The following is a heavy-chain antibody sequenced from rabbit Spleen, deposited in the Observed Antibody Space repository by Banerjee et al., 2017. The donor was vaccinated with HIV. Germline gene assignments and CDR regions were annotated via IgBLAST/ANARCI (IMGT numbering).Heavy chain of an antibody. Sequence: QEQLVESGGGLVKPGASLTLTCKASGFDFSSDAMCWVRQAPGKGPEWIACIYNGDDTTYYATWVHGRFTISKASSTTVTLQMTSLTAADTATYFCARDLAAWNSGSYAFNLWGQGTLVTVS. CDR1: GFDFSSDA. CDR3: ARDLAAWNSGSYAFNL. V-gene: IGHV1S47*01. D-gene: IGHD1-1*01. CDR2: IYNGDDTT. J-gene: IGHJ4*01.